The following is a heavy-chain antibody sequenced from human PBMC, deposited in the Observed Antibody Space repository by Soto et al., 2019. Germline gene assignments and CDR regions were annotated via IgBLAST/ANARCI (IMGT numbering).Heavy chain of an antibody. V-gene: IGHV3-23*01. J-gene: IGHJ4*02. CDR3: AKDLGYDGSGIEI. CDR1: GFTFSNYG. CDR2: TSGSGDTT. D-gene: IGHD3-10*01. Sequence: EVQLLESGGGSLQPGGSLRLSCVVSGFTFSNYGMSWVRQAPGKGLEWVSATSGSGDTTYYADSVKGRFTISRDNSKNTLYVQMNSRRADDTAVYYCAKDLGYDGSGIEIWGQGTLVTVSP.